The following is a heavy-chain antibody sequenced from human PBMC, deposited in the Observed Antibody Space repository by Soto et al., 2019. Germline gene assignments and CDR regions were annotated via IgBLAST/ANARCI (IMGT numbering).Heavy chain of an antibody. D-gene: IGHD5-18*01. Sequence: QVQLVQSGAEVKKPGASVNISCKASGYTFTDYYLHWVRQAPGQGLEWMGWINPNTGGTSYAQNLQGRVTMTRDTASSTANMELSSLKADDTAVYYCARTIQLWLRGWFDPWGQGTLVAASS. CDR2: INPNTGGT. J-gene: IGHJ5*02. CDR1: GYTFTDYY. CDR3: ARTIQLWLRGWFDP. V-gene: IGHV1-2*02.